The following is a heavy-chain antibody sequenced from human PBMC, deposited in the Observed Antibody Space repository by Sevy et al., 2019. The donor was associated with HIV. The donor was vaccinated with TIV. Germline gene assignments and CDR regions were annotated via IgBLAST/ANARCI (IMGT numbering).Heavy chain of an antibody. V-gene: IGHV4-4*07. CDR3: ARGKYGDFDY. CDR2: ISSRGDT. J-gene: IGHJ4*02. D-gene: IGHD4-17*01. Sequence: SETLSLTCTVSGGSIINYYWSWLRQPAGKGLEWIGRISSRGDTHYNPSLQSRVTLSVDTSKNQFSLKLSSVTAADTAVYYCARGKYGDFDYWGQGTLVTVSS. CDR1: GGSIINYY.